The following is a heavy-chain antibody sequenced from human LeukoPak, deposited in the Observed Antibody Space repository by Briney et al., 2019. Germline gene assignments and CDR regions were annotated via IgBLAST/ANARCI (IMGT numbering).Heavy chain of an antibody. CDR1: GLTFSDAW. V-gene: IGHV3-15*01. Sequence: KAGGSLRLSCVLSGLTFSDAWMSWVRQAPGKGLEWVGRIRNDRITDYAAPVQGRFSISRDSSKNTFYLQMNSLRTEDTGMYFCTWMAMIFTVDYWGQGTLVTVSS. J-gene: IGHJ4*02. D-gene: IGHD5-24*01. CDR2: IRNDRIT. CDR3: TWMAMIFTVDY.